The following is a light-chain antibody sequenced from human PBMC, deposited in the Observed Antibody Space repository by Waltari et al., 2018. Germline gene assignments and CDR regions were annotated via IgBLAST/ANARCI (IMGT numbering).Light chain of an antibody. J-gene: IGKJ1*01. CDR2: GAS. CDR3: QHYDDWPWWT. Sequence: EIVMTQSPATLSVTPGERATLSCRASQTVRSRVAWYQQKPGQAPRLLIYGASTRATGIPARFSGSGSGTEFTLTISSLQSEDFAVYHCQHYDDWPWWTFGQGTKVEIK. V-gene: IGKV3-15*01. CDR1: QTVRSR.